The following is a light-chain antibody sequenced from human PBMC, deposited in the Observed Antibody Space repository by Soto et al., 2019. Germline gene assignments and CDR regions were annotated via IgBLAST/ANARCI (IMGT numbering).Light chain of an antibody. CDR1: SSNIGAGYD. CDR3: AAWDDSLTGPV. J-gene: IGLJ1*01. Sequence: QSVLTQPPSVSGAPGQRVTISCTGSSSNIGAGYDVHWYQQRPGTAPNLLIYGNKNRPSGVPDRFSGSKSGTSASLAITGLQAEDEADYYCAAWDDSLTGPVFGTGTKVTVL. CDR2: GNK. V-gene: IGLV1-40*01.